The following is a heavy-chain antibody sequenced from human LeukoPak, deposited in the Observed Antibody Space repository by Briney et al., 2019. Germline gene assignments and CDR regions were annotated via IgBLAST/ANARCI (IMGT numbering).Heavy chain of an antibody. CDR3: ARNGIRYSGSYEGAVDY. Sequence: GGSLRLSCAASGLTFSDYYMSWIRQAPGKGLEWVSYISSSGSTIYYADSVKGRFTISRDNAKNSLYLQMNSLRAEDTAVYYCARNGIRYSGSYEGAVDYWGQGTLVTVSS. CDR1: GLTFSDYY. CDR2: ISSSGSTI. V-gene: IGHV3-11*04. J-gene: IGHJ4*02. D-gene: IGHD1-26*01.